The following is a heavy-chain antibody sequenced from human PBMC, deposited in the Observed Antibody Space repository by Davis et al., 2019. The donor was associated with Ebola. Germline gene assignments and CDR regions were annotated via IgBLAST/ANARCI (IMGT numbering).Heavy chain of an antibody. V-gene: IGHV3-11*01. Sequence: GGSLRLSCAASGFTFSDYYMSWIRQAPGKGLEWVSYISSSGSTIYYADPVKGRFTISRDNAKNSLYLQMNSLRAEDTAVYYCARQVWNFDNWFDPWGQGTLVTVSS. D-gene: IGHD1-7*01. CDR3: ARQVWNFDNWFDP. CDR1: GFTFSDYY. CDR2: ISSSGSTI. J-gene: IGHJ5*02.